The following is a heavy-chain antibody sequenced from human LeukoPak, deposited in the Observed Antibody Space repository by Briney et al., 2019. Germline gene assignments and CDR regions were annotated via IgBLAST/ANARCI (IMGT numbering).Heavy chain of an antibody. J-gene: IGHJ4*02. CDR1: GGSFSGYY. D-gene: IGHD1-26*01. CDR3: ARDVGATGGDY. V-gene: IGHV4-34*01. Sequence: SETLSLTCAVYGGSFSGYYWSWIRQPPGKGLEWIGEINHSGSTNYNTSLKSRVTISVDTSKNQFSLKLGSVTAADTAVYYCARDVGATGGDYWGQGTLVTVSS. CDR2: INHSGST.